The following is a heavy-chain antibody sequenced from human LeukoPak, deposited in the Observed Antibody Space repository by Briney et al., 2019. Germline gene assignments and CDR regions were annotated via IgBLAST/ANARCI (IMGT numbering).Heavy chain of an antibody. D-gene: IGHD5-24*01. CDR1: GGSFSGYY. CDR3: ARGRIDGYNTYDY. J-gene: IGHJ4*02. CDR2: INHSGST. Sequence: PSETLPLTCAVYGGSFSGYYWSWIRQPPGKGLEWIGEINHSGSTNYNPSLKSRVTISVDTSKNQFSLKLSSVTAADTAVYYCARGRIDGYNTYDYWGQGTLVTVSS. V-gene: IGHV4-34*01.